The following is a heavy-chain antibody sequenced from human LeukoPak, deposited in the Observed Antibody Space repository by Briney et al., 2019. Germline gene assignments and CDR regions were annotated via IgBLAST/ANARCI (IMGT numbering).Heavy chain of an antibody. D-gene: IGHD3-10*01. CDR3: AKVKGSLDY. CDR2: ISGSGNRT. Sequence: PGGSLRLSCAASGFTFSSYAMSWVRQAPGKGLEWVSGISGSGNRTFYAASVKGRFTIFRDNSKNTLYLQMNSLRAEDTAVYYCAKVKGSLDYWGQGTLVTVSS. CDR1: GFTFSSYA. J-gene: IGHJ4*02. V-gene: IGHV3-23*01.